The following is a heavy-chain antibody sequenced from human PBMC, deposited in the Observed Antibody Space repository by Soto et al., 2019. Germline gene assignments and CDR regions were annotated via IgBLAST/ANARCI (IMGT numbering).Heavy chain of an antibody. V-gene: IGHV1-69*12. Sequence: QVQLVQSGAEVKKPGSSVKVSCKASGGTFSSYAISWVRQAPGQGLEWMGGIIPIFGTANYAQKFQGRVTITAEEXXSXAXXELSSLRFEDTAVYDCARPHYFRFWGQSGGDAFDIWGQGTMVTVSS. CDR1: GGTFSSYA. CDR2: IIPIFGTA. J-gene: IGHJ3*02. CDR3: ARPHYFRFWGQSGGDAFDI. D-gene: IGHD3-10*01.